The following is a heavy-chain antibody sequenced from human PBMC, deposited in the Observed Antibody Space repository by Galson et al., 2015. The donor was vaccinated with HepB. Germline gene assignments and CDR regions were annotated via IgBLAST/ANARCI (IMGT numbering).Heavy chain of an antibody. CDR1: GYDFNKYG. J-gene: IGHJ6*02. CDR3: ARDSRLELQLNNYYSYGMDV. V-gene: IGHV1-18*01. Sequence: SVKVSCKASGYDFNKYGLSWVRQAPGQGLEWMGWVSGYDGSANYAPKFQGRVTMTTEASTGTAFMERRSLRSDDTAVYYCARDSRLELQLNNYYSYGMDVWGQGTAVVVS. CDR2: VSGYDGSA. D-gene: IGHD1-7*01.